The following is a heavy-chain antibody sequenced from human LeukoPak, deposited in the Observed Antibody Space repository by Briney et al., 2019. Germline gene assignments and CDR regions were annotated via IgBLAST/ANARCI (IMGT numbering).Heavy chain of an antibody. Sequence: PGGSLRLSCAASGFTLSSYAMSWVRQAPGKGLEWVSAISGSGGSTYYADSVKGRFTISRDNSKNTLYLQMNSLRAEDTALYYCARGVKYYYYYMDVWGKGTTVTVSS. D-gene: IGHD2-21*01. CDR3: ARGVKYYYYYMDV. V-gene: IGHV3-23*01. J-gene: IGHJ6*03. CDR2: ISGSGGST. CDR1: GFTLSSYA.